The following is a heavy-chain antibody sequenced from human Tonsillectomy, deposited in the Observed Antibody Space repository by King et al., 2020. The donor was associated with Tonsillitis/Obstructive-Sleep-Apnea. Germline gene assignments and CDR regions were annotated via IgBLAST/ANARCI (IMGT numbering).Heavy chain of an antibody. V-gene: IGHV3-33*01. J-gene: IGHJ6*03. CDR3: AREAFGEVPDTTYYYYYMDV. D-gene: IGHD3-10*01. CDR2: IWYDGSNK. CDR1: GFTFSSYG. Sequence: VQLVESGGGVVQPGRSLRLSCAASGFTFSSYGMHWVRQAPGKGLEWVAVIWYDGSNKYYADSVKGRFTISRDNSKNTLYLQMNSLRAEDTAVYYCAREAFGEVPDTTYYYYYMDVWGKGTTVTVSS.